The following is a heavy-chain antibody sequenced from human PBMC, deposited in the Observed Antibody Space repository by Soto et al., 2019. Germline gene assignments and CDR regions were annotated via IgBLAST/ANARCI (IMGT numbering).Heavy chain of an antibody. CDR2: IYYSGST. J-gene: IGHJ4*02. Sequence: QLQLQESGPGLVKPSETLSLTCTVSGGSISSSSYYWGWIRQPPGKGLEWIGSIYYSGSTYYNPSLKSRVTISVDTSKTQFSLKLSSVTAADTAVYYCASIHRGWYGGWYYFDYWGQGTLVTVSS. V-gene: IGHV4-39*01. CDR3: ASIHRGWYGGWYYFDY. D-gene: IGHD6-19*01. CDR1: GGSISSSSYY.